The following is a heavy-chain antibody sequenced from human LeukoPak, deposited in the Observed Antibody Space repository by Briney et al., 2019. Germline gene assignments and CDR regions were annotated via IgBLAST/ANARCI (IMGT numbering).Heavy chain of an antibody. Sequence: PSETLSLTCTVSGGSTSSNSWSWIRQPPGKGLEWIGYIYYSGRNNYNPSLKSRVTISVDTSKNQFSLKVSSVTAADTAVYYCASGVSSVYFEHWGQGILVTVSS. CDR1: GGSTSSNS. D-gene: IGHD2-2*01. V-gene: IGHV4-59*01. CDR2: IYYSGRN. CDR3: ASGVSSVYFEH. J-gene: IGHJ1*01.